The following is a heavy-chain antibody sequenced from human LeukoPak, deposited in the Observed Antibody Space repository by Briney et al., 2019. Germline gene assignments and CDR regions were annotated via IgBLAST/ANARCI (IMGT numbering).Heavy chain of an antibody. CDR3: ARRRYYFDY. Sequence: GGSLRLSCAASGFTYSSYAMRWVRQDPGKGLEWVAVISYDGSNKYYADSVKGRFTISRDNSKNTLYLQMNSLRAEDTAVYYCARRRYYFDYWGQGTLVTASS. V-gene: IGHV3-30-3*01. CDR2: ISYDGSNK. J-gene: IGHJ4*02. CDR1: GFTYSSYA.